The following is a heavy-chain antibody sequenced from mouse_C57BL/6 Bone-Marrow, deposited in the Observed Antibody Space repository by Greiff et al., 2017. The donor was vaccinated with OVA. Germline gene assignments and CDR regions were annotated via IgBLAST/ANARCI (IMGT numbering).Heavy chain of an antibody. CDR3: TRDYGAWFAY. CDR1: GFNIKDDY. V-gene: IGHV14-4*01. CDR2: IDPENGDT. D-gene: IGHD1-1*01. Sequence: EVQLVESGAELVRPGASVKLSCTASGFNIKDDYMHWVKQRPEQGLEWIGWIDPENGDTEYASKFQGKATITADTSSNTAYLQLSSLTSEDTAVYYCTRDYGAWFAYWGQGTLVTVSA. J-gene: IGHJ3*01.